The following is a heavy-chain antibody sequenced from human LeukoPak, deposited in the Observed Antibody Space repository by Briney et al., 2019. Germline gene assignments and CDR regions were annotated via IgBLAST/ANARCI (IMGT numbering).Heavy chain of an antibody. Sequence: PGGSLRLSCAASGFTFSSYSMNWVRQAPGKGLEWVSSISSSSSYIYYADSVKGRFTISRDNAKNSLYLQMNSLRAEDTAVYYCASALQYQLPSPMDVWGQGTTVTVSS. CDR2: ISSSSSYI. CDR3: ASALQYQLPSPMDV. J-gene: IGHJ6*02. D-gene: IGHD2-2*01. V-gene: IGHV3-21*01. CDR1: GFTFSSYS.